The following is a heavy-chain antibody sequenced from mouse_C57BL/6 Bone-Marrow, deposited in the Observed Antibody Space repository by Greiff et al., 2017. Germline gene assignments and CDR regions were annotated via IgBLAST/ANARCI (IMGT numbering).Heavy chain of an antibody. Sequence: EVQLQQSGPELVKPGASVKISCKASGYSFTDYNMNWVKQSTGQRLEWIGVINPDNGTTSYNQKFKGKATLTADQSSSTAYMQLNSLTSEDSAVYYCAREGNCTYAREDWGKGVSVT. V-gene: IGHV1-39*01. CDR1: GYSFTDYN. J-gene: IGHJ4*01. CDR2: INPDNGTT. CDR3: AREGNCTYARED.